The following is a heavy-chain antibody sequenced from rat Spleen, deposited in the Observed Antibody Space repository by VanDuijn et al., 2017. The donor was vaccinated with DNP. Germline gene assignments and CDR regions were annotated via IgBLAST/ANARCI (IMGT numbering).Heavy chain of an antibody. D-gene: IGHD1-12*02. CDR3: VRPSVTVMVFHH. CDR2: IRYDGGTT. CDR1: GFTFSDYY. V-gene: IGHV5-22*01. Sequence: EVQLVESGGGLEQPGRSLKLSCAASGFTFSDYYMAWVRQAPTKGLEWVAYIRYDGGTTYYGDSVKGRFTISRDNAKSTLYLQMNSLRSDDVATYYCVRPSVTVMVFHHWGQGVMVTVSS. J-gene: IGHJ2*01.